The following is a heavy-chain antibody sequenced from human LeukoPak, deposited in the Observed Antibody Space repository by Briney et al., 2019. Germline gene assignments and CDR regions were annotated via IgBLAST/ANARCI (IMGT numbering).Heavy chain of an antibody. Sequence: GGSLRLSCAASGFTFSSYGMHWVRQAPGKGLEWVAVISYDGSNKYYADSVKGRFTISRDNSKNTLYLQMNSLRADDTAVYYCAQAEKRDSGHRSQHWGQGILVTVSS. V-gene: IGHV3-30*18. J-gene: IGHJ1*01. CDR3: AQAEKRDSGHRSQH. D-gene: IGHD1-26*01. CDR2: ISYDGSNK. CDR1: GFTFSSYG.